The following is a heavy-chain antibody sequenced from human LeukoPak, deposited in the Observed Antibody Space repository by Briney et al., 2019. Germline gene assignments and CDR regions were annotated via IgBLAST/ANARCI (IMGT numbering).Heavy chain of an antibody. CDR2: IYYSGST. Sequence: PSETLSLTCTVSGGSISSYYWSWIRQPPGKGQEWIGYIYYSGSTNYNPSLKSRVTISVDTSKNQFSLKLSSVTAADTAVYYCARPPRANPPGNPPSCHYDLDVWGQGTRVTVSS. D-gene: IGHD2-2*01. CDR1: GGSISSYY. V-gene: IGHV4-59*01. CDR3: ARPPRANPPGNPPSCHYDLDV. J-gene: IGHJ6*02.